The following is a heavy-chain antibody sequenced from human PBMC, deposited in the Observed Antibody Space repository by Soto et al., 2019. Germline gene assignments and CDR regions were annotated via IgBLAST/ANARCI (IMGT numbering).Heavy chain of an antibody. J-gene: IGHJ6*02. V-gene: IGHV3-7*01. CDR1: GFTFSSYG. CDR3: AREGYCSSTSCYFYYYYYYGMDV. Sequence: EVKLVESGGGLVQPGGSLRLSCAASGFTFSSYGMSWVRQAPGKGLEWVANIKQDGSDKYYVDSVKGRFTISRDNAKNSLFLQMNSLRDEDTAVYYCAREGYCSSTSCYFYYYYYYGMDVWGQGTTVTVSS. CDR2: IKQDGSDK. D-gene: IGHD2-2*01.